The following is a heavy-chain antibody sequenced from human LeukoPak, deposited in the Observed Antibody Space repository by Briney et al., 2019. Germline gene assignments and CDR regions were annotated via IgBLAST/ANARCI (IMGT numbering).Heavy chain of an antibody. V-gene: IGHV1-2*02. J-gene: IGHJ6*03. CDR2: INPNSGGT. CDR3: ARGVAGPYYYYYMDV. CDR1: GYTFTDYY. D-gene: IGHD6-19*01. Sequence: GASVKVSCKASGYTFTDYYMHWVRQATGQGLEWMGWINPNSGGTSYAQKFQGRVTMTRDTSISTAYMELSRLTSDDTAVYYCARGVAGPYYYYYMDVWGRGTTVTVSS.